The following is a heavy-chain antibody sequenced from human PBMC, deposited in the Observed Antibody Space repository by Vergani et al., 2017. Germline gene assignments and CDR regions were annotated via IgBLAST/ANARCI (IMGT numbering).Heavy chain of an antibody. J-gene: IGHJ4*02. CDR1: GGSFSGYY. CDR3: ARTRVDKGFFDY. Sequence: QVQLQQWGAGLLKPSETLSLTCAVYGGSFSGYYWSWIRQLPGKGLEWIGEINQSGSTNYNPSLKGRVTISVDTSKNPFSLKLSSVTAADTAVYYCARTRVDKGFFDYWGQGTLVTVSS. CDR2: INQSGST. D-gene: IGHD5-12*01. V-gene: IGHV4-34*01.